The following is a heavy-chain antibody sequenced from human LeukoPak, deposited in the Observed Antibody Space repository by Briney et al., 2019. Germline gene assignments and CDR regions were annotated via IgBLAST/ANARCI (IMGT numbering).Heavy chain of an antibody. V-gene: IGHV3-53*01. Sequence: PGGSLRLSCAASGFTVSSNDMSWVRQAPGKGLECISVIYSGGSTDYADSVKGRFTISRDNAKNSLYLQMNSLRAEDTAVYYCARIAAAGTNDVWGKGTTVTVSS. D-gene: IGHD6-13*01. J-gene: IGHJ6*04. CDR1: GFTVSSND. CDR3: ARIAAAGTNDV. CDR2: IYSGGST.